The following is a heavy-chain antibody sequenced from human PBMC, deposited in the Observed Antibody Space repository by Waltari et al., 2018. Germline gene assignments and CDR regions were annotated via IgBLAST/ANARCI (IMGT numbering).Heavy chain of an antibody. V-gene: IGHV1-69*01. CDR1: GGTFSSYA. CDR2: IIPNFGTA. Sequence: QVQLVQSGAEVKKPGSSVKVSCKASGGTFSSYAISWVRQAPGQGLEWMGGIIPNFGTANYAQKFQGRVTITADESTSTAYMELSSLRSEDTAVYYCARDRRLTEYCSGGSCYYYYGMDVWGQGTTVTVSS. D-gene: IGHD2-15*01. CDR3: ARDRRLTEYCSGGSCYYYYGMDV. J-gene: IGHJ6*02.